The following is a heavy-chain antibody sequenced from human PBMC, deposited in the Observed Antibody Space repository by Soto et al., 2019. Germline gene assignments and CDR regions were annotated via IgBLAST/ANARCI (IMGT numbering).Heavy chain of an antibody. V-gene: IGHV3-23*01. CDR3: AKQEGLRWSDSRFDY. CDR2: VSGGGDNT. CDR1: GFIFSTYA. J-gene: IGHJ4*02. Sequence: EVQLLESGGGLVQPGGSLRLSCAASGFIFSTYAMSWVRQAPGKGLDWVSVVSGGGDNTYYADSVKGRFTISSDNSKNTLYLQLNSLRAEHPAVYYCAKQEGLRWSDSRFDYWGQGTLVTVSS. D-gene: IGHD3-3*01.